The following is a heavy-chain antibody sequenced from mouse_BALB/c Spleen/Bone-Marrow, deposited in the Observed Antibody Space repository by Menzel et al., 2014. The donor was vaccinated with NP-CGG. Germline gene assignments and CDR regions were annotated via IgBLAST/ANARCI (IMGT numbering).Heavy chain of an antibody. V-gene: IGHV1-15*01. Sequence: QVQLQQSGAELVRPGASVKLSCKALGYTFIDYEIHWVKQTPVHGLEWIGAIHPGSSGTAYNQKFKGKATLTADKYSSTVYMELSSLTSEDSVVYYCARLRQLGLRTIDYWGQGTTLTVSS. CDR1: GYTFIDYE. J-gene: IGHJ2*01. CDR2: IHPGSSGT. CDR3: ARLRQLGLRTIDY. D-gene: IGHD3-2*01.